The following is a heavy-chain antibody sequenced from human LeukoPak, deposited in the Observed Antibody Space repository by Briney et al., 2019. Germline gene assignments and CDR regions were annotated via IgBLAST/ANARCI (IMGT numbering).Heavy chain of an antibody. J-gene: IGHJ6*02. D-gene: IGHD4-17*01. CDR3: AKDEAGDYHYYYSGMDV. CDR2: ISGSGGNT. Sequence: GGSLRLSCAASGFTFSSYAMSWVRQAPGKWLEWVSAISGSGGNTYYADSVKGRFTISRDNSKNTLYLQMNSLRAEETAVYYCAKDEAGDYHYYYSGMDVWGQGTTVTVSS. CDR1: GFTFSSYA. V-gene: IGHV3-23*01.